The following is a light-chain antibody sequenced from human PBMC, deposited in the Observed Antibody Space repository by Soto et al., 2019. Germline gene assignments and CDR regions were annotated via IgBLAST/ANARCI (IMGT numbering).Light chain of an antibody. Sequence: EIVLTQSPATLSLSPGERVTLSCRASQSVSNYLAWYQQKPGQAPRLLVSAASNRATGIPARFSGSGSGTDFTLTISSLEPEDFAVYFCHQYGNSPPGTFGQGTRLEIK. CDR1: QSVSNY. CDR2: AAS. V-gene: IGKV3-11*01. J-gene: IGKJ5*01. CDR3: HQYGNSPPGT.